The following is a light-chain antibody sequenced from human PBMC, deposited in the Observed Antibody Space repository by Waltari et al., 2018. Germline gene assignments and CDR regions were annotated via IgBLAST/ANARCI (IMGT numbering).Light chain of an antibody. CDR2: DVS. CDR3: CSYTTTDTYV. Sequence: SALPQPASVSGSPGQSITIYCTGTSSDVGRYEYVSWYQQHPGNAPKLIIYDVSKRPSVIANRFPGSTSGYTASLTISGLQSEDEADYYCCSYTTTDTYVFGSGTKVTVL. J-gene: IGLJ1*01. CDR1: SSDVGRYEY. V-gene: IGLV2-14*03.